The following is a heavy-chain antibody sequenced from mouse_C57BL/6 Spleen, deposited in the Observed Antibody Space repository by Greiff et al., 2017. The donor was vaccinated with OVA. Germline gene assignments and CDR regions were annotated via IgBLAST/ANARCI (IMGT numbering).Heavy chain of an antibody. CDR1: GFTFSDYG. CDR3: ASSYGNYPYYAMDY. D-gene: IGHD2-1*01. CDR2: ISSGSSTI. V-gene: IGHV5-17*01. Sequence: DVMLVESGGGLVKPGGSLKLSCAASGFTFSDYGMHWVRQAPEKGLEWVAYISSGSSTIYYADTVKGRFTISRYNAKNTLFLQMTSLRSEDTAMYYCASSYGNYPYYAMDYWGQGTSVTVSS. J-gene: IGHJ4*01.